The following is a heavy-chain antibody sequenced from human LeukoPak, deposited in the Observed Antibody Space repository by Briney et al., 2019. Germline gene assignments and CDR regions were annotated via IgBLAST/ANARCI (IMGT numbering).Heavy chain of an antibody. J-gene: IGHJ4*02. D-gene: IGHD6-19*01. CDR2: ISGSGGST. CDR1: VFTFSSYA. Sequence: SGGSLRLSCAASVFTFSSYAMSWVRQAPGKGLEWVSAISGSGGSTYYADSVKGRFTISRDISKNTLHLQMNSLRAEVTAVYYCAAGYSSGWYSDYWGQGTLVTVSS. CDR3: AAGYSSGWYSDY. V-gene: IGHV3-23*01.